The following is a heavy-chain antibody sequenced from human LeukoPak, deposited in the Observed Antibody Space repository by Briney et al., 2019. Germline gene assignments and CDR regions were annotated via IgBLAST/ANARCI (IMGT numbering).Heavy chain of an antibody. V-gene: IGHV3-30*02. J-gene: IGHJ4*02. Sequence: GGSLRLSCAASGFTFSYYGMHWVRQAPGKGLEWVAFIRYTGSNKYYADSVKGRFTISRDNSKNTLYLQMNSLRAEDTAVYYCARDRAPYGDQSYYFDYWGQGTLVTVSS. D-gene: IGHD4-17*01. CDR1: GFTFSYYG. CDR2: IRYTGSNK. CDR3: ARDRAPYGDQSYYFDY.